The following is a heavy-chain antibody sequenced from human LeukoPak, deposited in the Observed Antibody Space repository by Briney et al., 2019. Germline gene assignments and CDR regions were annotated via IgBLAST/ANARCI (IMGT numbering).Heavy chain of an antibody. V-gene: IGHV3-9*01. CDR3: VKDRGYSSSSRLFDY. CDR2: ISWNSGTI. CDR1: GFTFSSYA. J-gene: IGHJ4*02. D-gene: IGHD6-6*01. Sequence: GGSLRLSCAASGFTFSSYAMHWVRQVPGKGLEWVSGISWNSGTIGYADSVKGRFTISRDNAKNSLYLQMNSLRAEDTALYYCVKDRGYSSSSRLFDYWGQGTLVTVSS.